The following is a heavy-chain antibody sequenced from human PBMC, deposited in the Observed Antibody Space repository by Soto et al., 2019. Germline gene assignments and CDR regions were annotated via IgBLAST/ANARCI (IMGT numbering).Heavy chain of an antibody. V-gene: IGHV1-8*01. Sequence: ASVKVSCKASGYTFTSYDINWVRQATGQGLEWMGWMNPNSGNTGYAQKFQGRVTMTRNTSISTAYMELSSLRSEDTAVYYCAILVVVAAVGSRVDAFDIWGQGTMVTVS. CDR1: GYTFTSYD. D-gene: IGHD2-15*01. J-gene: IGHJ3*02. CDR3: AILVVVAAVGSRVDAFDI. CDR2: MNPNSGNT.